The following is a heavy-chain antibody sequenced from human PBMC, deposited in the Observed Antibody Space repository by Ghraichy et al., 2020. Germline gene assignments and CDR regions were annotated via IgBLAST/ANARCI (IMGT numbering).Heavy chain of an antibody. CDR1: GFSLSTYG. D-gene: IGHD2/OR15-2a*01. CDR2: ISIDGEVQ. J-gene: IGHJ5*02. Sequence: GGSLRLSCTAPGFSLSTYGMHWVRQAPGKGPEWVAMISIDGEVQYYGDSVKGRFTISRDNSKNTVYLEMNSLRDEDTAVYHCAKDFFGNGGYNYFDPWGQGTLVTVAS. V-gene: IGHV3-30*18. CDR3: AKDFFGNGGYNYFDP.